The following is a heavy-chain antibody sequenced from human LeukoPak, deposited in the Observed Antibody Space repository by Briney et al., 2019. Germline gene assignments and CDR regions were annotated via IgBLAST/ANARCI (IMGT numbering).Heavy chain of an antibody. CDR1: GGSISSSSYY. CDR2: IYYSGST. CDR3: ARGRAPPTADY. Sequence: SETLSLTCTVSGGSISSSSYYWGWIRQPPGKGLEWIGSIYYSGSTYYNPSLKSRVTISVDTSKNQFSLKLSSVTAADTAVYYCARGRAPPTADYWGQGTLVTVSS. D-gene: IGHD1-14*01. V-gene: IGHV4-39*07. J-gene: IGHJ4*02.